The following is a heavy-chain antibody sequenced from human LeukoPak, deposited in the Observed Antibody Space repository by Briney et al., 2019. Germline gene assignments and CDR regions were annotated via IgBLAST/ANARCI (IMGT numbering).Heavy chain of an antibody. D-gene: IGHD3-16*01. J-gene: IGHJ6*02. CDR3: ARGLGGANGMDV. CDR1: GYTFTSYA. Sequence: ASVTVSCTASGYTFTSYAMHWVRQAPGQRLEWMGWINAGNGNTKYSQKFQGRVTITRDTSASTAYMELSSPRSEDTAVYYCARGLGGANGMDVWGQGTTVTVSS. V-gene: IGHV1-3*01. CDR2: INAGNGNT.